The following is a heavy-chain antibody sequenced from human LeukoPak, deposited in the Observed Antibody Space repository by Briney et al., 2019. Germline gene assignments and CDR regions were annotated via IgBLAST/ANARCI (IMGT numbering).Heavy chain of an antibody. V-gene: IGHV3-53*04. D-gene: IGHD6-19*01. Sequence: PGGSLRLSCAASGFTVSSNYMSWVRQAPGKGLEWVSAIYSGGSTYYADSVKGRFTISRHNSKNTLYLQMNSLRAEDTAVYYCAGAEYSSGWYVLDYWGQGTLVTVSS. CDR2: IYSGGST. J-gene: IGHJ4*02. CDR3: AGAEYSSGWYVLDY. CDR1: GFTVSSNY.